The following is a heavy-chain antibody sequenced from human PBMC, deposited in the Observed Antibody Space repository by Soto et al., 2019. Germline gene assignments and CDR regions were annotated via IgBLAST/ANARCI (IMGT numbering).Heavy chain of an antibody. D-gene: IGHD3-3*01. Sequence: SETLSLTCTVSGGSISSSSYYWGWIRQPPGKGLEWIGSIYYSGSTYYNPSLKSRVTISVDTSKNQFSLKLSSVTAADTAVYYWARHWITIFSGWLDPWGQETLVTVPS. V-gene: IGHV4-39*01. J-gene: IGHJ5*02. CDR3: ARHWITIFSGWLDP. CDR1: GGSISSSSYY. CDR2: IYYSGST.